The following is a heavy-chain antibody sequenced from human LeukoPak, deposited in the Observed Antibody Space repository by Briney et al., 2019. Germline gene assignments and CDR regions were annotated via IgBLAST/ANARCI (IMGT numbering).Heavy chain of an antibody. CDR1: GFTFSSYG. CDR2: IRYDGSNK. V-gene: IGHV3-30*02. J-gene: IGHJ5*02. D-gene: IGHD2-21*01. Sequence: GGSLRLSCAASGFTFSSYGMHWVRQAPGKGLEWVAFIRYDGSNKYYADSVKGRFTISRDNSKNTLYLQMNSLRAEDTAVYYCAKDPPVTIGSLWGWFDPWGQGTLVTVSS. CDR3: AKDPPVTIGSLWGWFDP.